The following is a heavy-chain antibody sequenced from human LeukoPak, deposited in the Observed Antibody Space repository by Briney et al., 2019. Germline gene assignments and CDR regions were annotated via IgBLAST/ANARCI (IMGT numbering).Heavy chain of an antibody. CDR1: GFTFSSYW. D-gene: IGHD1-1*01. CDR2: ITSADSST. CDR3: ARGRPNYYFDY. J-gene: IGHJ4*02. V-gene: IGHV3-74*01. Sequence: GGSLRLSCAASGFTFSSYWMHWVRHAPGKGLVWVSRITSADSSTSYADSVKGRFTISRDNAKNTLYLQMNSLRAEDTAVYYCARGRPNYYFDYWGRGTLVTVSS.